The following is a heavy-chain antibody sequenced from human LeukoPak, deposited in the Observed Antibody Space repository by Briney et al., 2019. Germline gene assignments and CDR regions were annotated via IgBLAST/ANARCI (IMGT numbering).Heavy chain of an antibody. CDR3: ARMGHDILVPSGMDV. CDR1: GFTFDDYA. V-gene: IGHV3-9*01. D-gene: IGHD1-1*01. J-gene: IGHJ6*02. CDR2: ISWNSGSI. Sequence: PGGSLRLSCAASGFTFDDYAMHWVRQVPGKGLEWVSGISWNSGSIGYADSVKGRFTISRDNAKNTLYVQMNSLRAEDTAVYYCARMGHDILVPSGMDVWGQGTTVTVSS.